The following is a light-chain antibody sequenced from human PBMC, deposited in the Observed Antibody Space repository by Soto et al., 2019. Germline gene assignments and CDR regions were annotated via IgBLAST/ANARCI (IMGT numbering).Light chain of an antibody. Sequence: DIQMTQSPSSLSASVGDRVTITCLASQSIGTSLNWYQQKPGEAPKLLIYAASSLQSGVPSRFSGSGSGTDFTLTISSLQPEDFATYYCQQSDHSPIYTFGQGTRLEI. J-gene: IGKJ5*01. CDR2: AAS. CDR3: QQSDHSPIYT. CDR1: QSIGTS. V-gene: IGKV1-39*01.